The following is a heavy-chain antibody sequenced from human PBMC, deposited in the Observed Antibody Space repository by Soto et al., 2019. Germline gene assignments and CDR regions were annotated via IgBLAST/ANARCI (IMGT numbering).Heavy chain of an antibody. D-gene: IGHD5-12*01. J-gene: IGHJ6*02. CDR2: ISYDGSNK. V-gene: IGHV3-30*18. CDR1: GFTFSSYG. Sequence: QVQLVESGGGVVQPGRSLRLSCAASGFTFSSYGMHWVRQAPGKGLEWVAVISYDGSNKYYADSVKGRFTISRDNSKNTLYLQMNSLRAEDTAVYYCAKDNVRVATLLYYYYGMDVWGQGTTVTVSS. CDR3: AKDNVRVATLLYYYYGMDV.